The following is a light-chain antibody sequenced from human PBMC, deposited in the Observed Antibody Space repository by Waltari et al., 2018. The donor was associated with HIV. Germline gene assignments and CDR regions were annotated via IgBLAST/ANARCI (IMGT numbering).Light chain of an antibody. J-gene: IGLJ1*01. V-gene: IGLV2-14*03. CDR2: DVS. Sequence: QSALTQPASVSGSPGQSITIPCTGTSSDVGAYNYVSWYQQHPGKAPKLMIYDVSNRPSGVSNRFSGSKSGNTASLTISGLQAEDEADYYCSSYTSSRYYVFGTGTKVTVL. CDR3: SSYTSSRYYV. CDR1: SSDVGAYNY.